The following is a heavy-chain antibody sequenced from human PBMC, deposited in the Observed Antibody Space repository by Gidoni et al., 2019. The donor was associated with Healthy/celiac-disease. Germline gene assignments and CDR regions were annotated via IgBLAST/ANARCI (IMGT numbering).Heavy chain of an antibody. CDR2: IIPIFGTA. J-gene: IGHJ2*01. CDR3: ASRSYYDSSGYYYLIWYFDL. V-gene: IGHV1-69*01. D-gene: IGHD3-22*01. Sequence: QVQLVQSGAEVKKPGSSVKVSCKASGGTFSSYAISWVRQAPGQGLEWMGGIIPIFGTANYAQKFQGRVTITADESTSTAYMELSSLRSEDTAVYYCASRSYYDSSGYYYLIWYFDLWGRGTLVTVSS. CDR1: GGTFSSYA.